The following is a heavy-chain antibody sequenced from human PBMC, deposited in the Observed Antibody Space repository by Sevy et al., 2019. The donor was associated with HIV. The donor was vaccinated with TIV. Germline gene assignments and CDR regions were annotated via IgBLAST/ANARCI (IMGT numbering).Heavy chain of an antibody. CDR3: AGHGGLVDRGFDF. V-gene: IGHV4-39*01. CDR2: IFYSGNN. D-gene: IGHD2-21*01. Sequence: SETLSLTCSVSGGSISRYSYDWGWIRPPPGQGREGIGSIFYSGNNYYATSLRSRVTISVDTSKNQFSMNLSPVTDANKAGYYCAGHGGLVDRGFDFWGQGTLVTVSS. J-gene: IGHJ4*02. CDR1: GGSISRYSYD.